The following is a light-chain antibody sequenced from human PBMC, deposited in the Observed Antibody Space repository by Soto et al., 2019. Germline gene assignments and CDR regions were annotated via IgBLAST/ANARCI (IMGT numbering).Light chain of an antibody. CDR3: QQYGSSPWT. Sequence: DIVMTQSPATLSVSPGERATLSCRASQNISTNVAWYQQKPGQAPRLLIYGASNRATGIPDRFSGSGSETDFTLTISRLEPEDFAVYYCQQYGSSPWTFGQGTKVDIK. CDR1: QNISTN. J-gene: IGKJ1*01. CDR2: GAS. V-gene: IGKV3-20*01.